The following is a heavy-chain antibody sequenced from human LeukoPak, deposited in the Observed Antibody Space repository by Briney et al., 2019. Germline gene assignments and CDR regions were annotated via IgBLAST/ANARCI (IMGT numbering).Heavy chain of an antibody. V-gene: IGHV4-38-2*01. D-gene: IGHD2-2*01. CDR2: IYYSGST. CDR3: ARSVPDLYCSSTSCYHFDY. Sequence: PSETLSLTCAVSGYSISSGYYWGWIRQPPGKGLEWIGSIYYSGSTYYNPSLKSRVTISVDTSKNQFSLKLSSVTAADTAVYYCARSVPDLYCSSTSCYHFDYWGQGTLVTVSS. CDR1: GYSISSGYY. J-gene: IGHJ4*02.